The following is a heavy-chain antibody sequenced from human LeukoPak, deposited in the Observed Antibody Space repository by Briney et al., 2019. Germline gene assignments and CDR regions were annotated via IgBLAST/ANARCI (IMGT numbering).Heavy chain of an antibody. CDR2: IYHSGNN. V-gene: IGHV4-59*01. CDR3: ARARDYGDYMDV. CDR1: GASMRTYY. J-gene: IGHJ6*03. D-gene: IGHD4-17*01. Sequence: SETLSLTCTVSGASMRTYYWAWIRQPPGKGLEWIGCIYHSGNNNYNPTLMSRVNISLGANTKQFPLHLKSVTAADTAICYWARARDYGDYMDVWGKGTTVSVSS.